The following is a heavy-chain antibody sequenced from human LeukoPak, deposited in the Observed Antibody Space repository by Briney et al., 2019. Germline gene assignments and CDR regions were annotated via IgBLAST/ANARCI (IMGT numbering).Heavy chain of an antibody. CDR2: ISGSGGGT. D-gene: IGHD5-18*01. J-gene: IGHJ4*02. Sequence: GGSLRLSCAASGFTFSSYSMSWVRQAPGKGLEWVSAISGSGGGTYYADSVKGRFTISRDNSKNTLYLQMNSLRAEDTAVYYCAKDITAMGDYWGQGTLVTVSS. CDR3: AKDITAMGDY. V-gene: IGHV3-23*01. CDR1: GFTFSSYS.